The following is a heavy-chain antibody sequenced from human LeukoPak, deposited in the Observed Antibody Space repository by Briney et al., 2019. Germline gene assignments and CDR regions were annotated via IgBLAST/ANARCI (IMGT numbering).Heavy chain of an antibody. CDR1: GFTFSDYY. J-gene: IGHJ4*02. CDR3: ARVTYYYDSSGRYFDY. Sequence: GGSLRLSCAASGFTFSDYYMSWIRQAPGKGLEWVSYISSSGSTIYYADSVKGRLTISRDNAKNSLYLQMNSLRAEDTAVYYCARVTYYYDSSGRYFDYWGQGTLVTVSS. D-gene: IGHD3-22*01. CDR2: ISSSGSTI. V-gene: IGHV3-11*01.